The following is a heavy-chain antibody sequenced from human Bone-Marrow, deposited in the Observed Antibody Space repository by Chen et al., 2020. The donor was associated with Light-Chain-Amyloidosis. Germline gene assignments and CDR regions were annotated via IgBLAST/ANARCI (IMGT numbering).Heavy chain of an antibody. CDR3: ARGGSYYYFDY. Sequence: EVQLPASGRGLVKPGGSLRLSCAASGITFSSYTMNWVRQTTGRGLEWVSSISRSNSHIYYADSMRGRFTISRDNAKNSLYLQMNNLRAEDTAVYYCARGGSYYYFDYWGQGILVTVSS. V-gene: IGHV3-21*01. D-gene: IGHD1-26*01. CDR2: ISRSNSHI. CDR1: GITFSSYT. J-gene: IGHJ4*02.